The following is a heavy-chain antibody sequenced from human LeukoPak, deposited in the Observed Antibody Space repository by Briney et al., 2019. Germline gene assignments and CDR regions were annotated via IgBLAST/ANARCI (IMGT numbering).Heavy chain of an antibody. CDR1: GFTFSNAW. V-gene: IGHV3-30*02. CDR2: IRYDGGNT. D-gene: IGHD2-2*01. J-gene: IGHJ6*04. Sequence: GGSLRLSCAASGFTFSNAWMSWVRQAPGKGLEWMSFIRYDGGNTYYADSVKGRFTISRDNSKNTVYLQMNSLRPEDTAVYYCAKGTVVPAAMDVWGKGTTVTVSS. CDR3: AKGTVVPAAMDV.